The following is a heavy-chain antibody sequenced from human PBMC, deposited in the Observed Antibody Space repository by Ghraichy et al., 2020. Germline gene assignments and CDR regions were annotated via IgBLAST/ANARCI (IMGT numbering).Heavy chain of an antibody. CDR2: IKQDGSEK. CDR3: ARDLTVPPRGVRYFDWPHHDALDI. D-gene: IGHD3-9*01. Sequence: GGSLRLSCAASGFTFSRYWMTWVRQAPGKGLEWVANIKQDGSEKYYVDSVRGRCTISRDNAKNSLYLQLDSLRAEDTAVYYCARDLTVPPRGVRYFDWPHHDALDIWGQGTVVTVS. J-gene: IGHJ3*02. CDR1: GFTFSRYW. V-gene: IGHV3-7*03.